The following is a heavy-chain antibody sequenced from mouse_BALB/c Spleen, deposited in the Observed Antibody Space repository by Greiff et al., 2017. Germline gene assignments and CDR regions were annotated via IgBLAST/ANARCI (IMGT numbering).Heavy chain of an antibody. CDR2: ISSGGSYT. CDR3: ARGLFAY. Sequence: EVKLVESGGGLVKPGGSLKLSCAASGFTFSSYAMSWVRQAPEKRLEWVAEISSGGSYTYYPDTVTGRCTISRDNAKNTLYLEMSSLRSEDTAMYYCARGLFAYWGQGTLVTVSA. CDR1: GFTFSSYA. J-gene: IGHJ3*01. V-gene: IGHV5-9-4*01.